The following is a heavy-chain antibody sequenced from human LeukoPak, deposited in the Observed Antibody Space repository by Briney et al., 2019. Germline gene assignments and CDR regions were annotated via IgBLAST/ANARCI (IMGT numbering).Heavy chain of an antibody. Sequence: GASVKVSCKASGYTFTSYDINWVRQATGQGLEWMGWMNPNSGNTGCAQKFQGRVTFTRNTSISTAYMELSSLRSEDTAVYYCARAKYYDSSGYPLDYWGQGTLVTVSS. CDR2: MNPNSGNT. CDR1: GYTFTSYD. V-gene: IGHV1-8*03. CDR3: ARAKYYDSSGYPLDY. D-gene: IGHD3-22*01. J-gene: IGHJ4*02.